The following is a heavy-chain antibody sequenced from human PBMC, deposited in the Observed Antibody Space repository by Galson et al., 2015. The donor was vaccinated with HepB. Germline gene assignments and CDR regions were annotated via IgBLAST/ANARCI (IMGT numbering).Heavy chain of an antibody. Sequence: SLRLSCAASGFTFSSFAMSWVRQAPRKGLEWVSGLSGSGGSTYYVDSVKGRFTISRDNSKNTLYLQMNSLRAEDTAVYYCAKNARRGDSSSPGYWGQGTLVIVSS. CDR1: GFTFSSFA. CDR3: AKNARRGDSSSPGY. CDR2: LSGSGGST. V-gene: IGHV3-23*01. J-gene: IGHJ4*02. D-gene: IGHD6-6*01.